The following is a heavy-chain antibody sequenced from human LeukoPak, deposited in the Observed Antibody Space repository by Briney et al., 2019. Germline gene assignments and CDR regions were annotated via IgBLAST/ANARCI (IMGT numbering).Heavy chain of an antibody. CDR1: GYTFTAYW. Sequence: GESLKISCQGSGYTFTAYWIGWVRQMPGRGLEWMGIIYPSDSDTRYSPSFQGQATISADKSISTAYLQWSSLKASDTAMYYCARQYTGLDYWGQGTLVTVSS. D-gene: IGHD5-18*01. CDR3: ARQYTGLDY. CDR2: IYPSDSDT. V-gene: IGHV5-51*01. J-gene: IGHJ4*02.